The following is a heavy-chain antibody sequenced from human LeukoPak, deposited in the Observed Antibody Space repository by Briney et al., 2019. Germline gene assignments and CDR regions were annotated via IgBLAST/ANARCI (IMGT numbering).Heavy chain of an antibody. CDR2: NT. Sequence: SETLSLTCTVSGASISSNTYFWGWIRQPPGKGLEWIGSNTYYDPSLKSRVTISVDTSKNQFSLKLSSVTAADTAVYYCARDPASGYSTKRYYFDNWGQGTLVTVSS. J-gene: IGHJ4*02. CDR1: GASISSNTYF. CDR3: ARDPASGYSTKRYYFDN. V-gene: IGHV4-39*07. D-gene: IGHD6-13*01.